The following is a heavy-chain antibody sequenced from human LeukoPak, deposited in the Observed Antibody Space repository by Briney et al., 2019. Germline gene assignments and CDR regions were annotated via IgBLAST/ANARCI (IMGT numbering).Heavy chain of an antibody. Sequence: GGSLRLSCATSGFTFSDYWMSWVRQAPGKGLVWVSRINSDGSSTSYADSVKGRFTISRDNAKNTLYLQMNSLRAEDTAVYYCTKDLQRSLDYWGQGTLVTVSS. CDR2: INSDGSST. CDR1: GFTFSDYW. D-gene: IGHD6-25*01. J-gene: IGHJ4*02. CDR3: TKDLQRSLDY. V-gene: IGHV3-74*01.